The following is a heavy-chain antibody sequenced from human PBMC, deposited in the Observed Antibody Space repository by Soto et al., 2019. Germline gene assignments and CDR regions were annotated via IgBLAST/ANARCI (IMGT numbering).Heavy chain of an antibody. CDR2: ISYDGATQ. Sequence: TGGSLRLSCEVSGLTFNTSGMHLVRQAPGKGLEWLAVISYDGATQYYGGTVKGRFTISRDNSKNTLFLHMGRLRAEDTAMYYCATKGRVTNYLYYGLDVWGLGTTVTVSS. V-gene: IGHV3-30*03. J-gene: IGHJ6*02. D-gene: IGHD2-21*02. CDR1: GLTFNTSG. CDR3: ATKGRVTNYLYYGLDV.